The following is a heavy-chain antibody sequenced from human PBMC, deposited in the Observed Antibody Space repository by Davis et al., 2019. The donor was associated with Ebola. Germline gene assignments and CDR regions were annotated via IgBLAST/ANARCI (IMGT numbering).Heavy chain of an antibody. D-gene: IGHD3-3*01. CDR1: GYTFTSYD. Sequence: ASVKVSCKASGYTFTSYDINWVRQAPGQGLEWMGWINPNSGGTNYAQKFQGWVTMTRDTSISTAYMELSRLRSDDTAVYYCARGGIFGDFWSGYYANFDYWGQGTLVTVSS. CDR3: ARGGIFGDFWSGYYANFDY. V-gene: IGHV1-2*04. J-gene: IGHJ4*02. CDR2: INPNSGGT.